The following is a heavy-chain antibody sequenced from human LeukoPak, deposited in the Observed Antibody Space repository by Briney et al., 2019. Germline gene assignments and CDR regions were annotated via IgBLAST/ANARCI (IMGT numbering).Heavy chain of an antibody. CDR1: GGTFSSYA. J-gene: IGHJ5*02. CDR2: IIPIFGTA. D-gene: IGHD1-26*01. CDR3: ARVLLIVGAGDWFDP. V-gene: IGHV1-69*13. Sequence: SVKVSCKASGGTFSSYAISWVRQAPGQGLEWMGGIIPIFGTANYAQKFQGRVTITADESTSTAYVELSSLRSEDTAVYYCARVLLIVGAGDWFDPWGQGTLVTVSS.